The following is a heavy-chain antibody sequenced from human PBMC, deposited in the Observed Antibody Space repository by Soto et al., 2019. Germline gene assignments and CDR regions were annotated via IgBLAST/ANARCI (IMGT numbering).Heavy chain of an antibody. CDR3: AKDRNYPRDQFHY. Sequence: GGSLRLSCAASGFTFSTYALSWVRQAPGKGLEWVSAISANGQGIYYADSVRGRLTISRDNSKNTIFLHMDSLRAEDTAVYYCAKDRNYPRDQFHYWGQGTLVTVSS. J-gene: IGHJ4*02. V-gene: IGHV3-23*01. CDR1: GFTFSTYA. CDR2: ISANGQGI. D-gene: IGHD1-7*01.